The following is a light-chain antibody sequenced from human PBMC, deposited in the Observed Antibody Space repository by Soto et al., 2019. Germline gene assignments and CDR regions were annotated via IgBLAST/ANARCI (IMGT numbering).Light chain of an antibody. CDR3: SSFTSSSTFV. V-gene: IGLV2-14*03. Sequence: QSVLAQPAPLSGSRGQSITISCPGTSSYVGRYNYVSWFQQHPGKVPKLIIYDVSNWPSGVSDRFSGSKSGNTASLTISGLHPEDEADYYCSSFTSSSTFVFGPGTKVTVL. J-gene: IGLJ1*01. CDR1: SSYVGRYNY. CDR2: DVS.